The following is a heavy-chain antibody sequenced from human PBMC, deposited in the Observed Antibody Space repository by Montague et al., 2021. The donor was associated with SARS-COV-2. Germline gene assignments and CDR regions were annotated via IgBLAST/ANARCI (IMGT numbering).Heavy chain of an antibody. Sequence: SETLSLTCTVSGGSISSYYWSWIRQPPGKGLEWIGYIYYSGSTNCNPSLQSRVTISVDTSKNQFSLKLSSVTAADTAVYYCARVFPRWLQFDPYFDYWGQGTLVTVSS. J-gene: IGHJ4*02. CDR2: IYYSGST. V-gene: IGHV4-59*01. D-gene: IGHD5-24*01. CDR3: ARVFPRWLQFDPYFDY. CDR1: GGSISSYY.